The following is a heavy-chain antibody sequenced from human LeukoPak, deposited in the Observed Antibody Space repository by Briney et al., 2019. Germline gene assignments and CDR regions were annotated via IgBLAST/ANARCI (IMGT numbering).Heavy chain of an antibody. Sequence: GGSPRLSCAASGLIFSSYWMSWARQAPGKGLEWVANIKQDGSEEYYVDSVKGRFTISRDNAKNSLYLQMNSLRAEDTAVYYCARDRRAVTTVNWYFDLWGRGTLVTVSS. D-gene: IGHD4-17*01. CDR1: GLIFSSYW. J-gene: IGHJ2*01. CDR2: IKQDGSEE. V-gene: IGHV3-7*01. CDR3: ARDRRAVTTVNWYFDL.